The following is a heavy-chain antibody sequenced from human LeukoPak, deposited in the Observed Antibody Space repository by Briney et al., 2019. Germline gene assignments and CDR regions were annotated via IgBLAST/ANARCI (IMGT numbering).Heavy chain of an antibody. CDR1: GGTFSSYA. CDR3: ARENNGGYGDDAFDI. CDR2: IIPIFGTA. V-gene: IGHV1-69*05. J-gene: IGHJ3*02. D-gene: IGHD4-17*01. Sequence: GSSVKVSCKASGGTFSSYAISWVRQAPGQGLEWMGGIIPIFGTANYAQKFQGRVTITTDESTSTAYMELSSLSSEDTAVYYCARENNGGYGDDAFDIWGQGTMVTVSS.